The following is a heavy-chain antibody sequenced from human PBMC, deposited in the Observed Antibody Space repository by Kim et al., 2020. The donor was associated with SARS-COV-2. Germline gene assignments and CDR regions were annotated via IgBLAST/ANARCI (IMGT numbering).Heavy chain of an antibody. V-gene: IGHV3-13*05. J-gene: IGHJ6*02. Sequence: GGSLRLSCAASGFTFSSYDMHWVRQATGKGLEWVSAIGTAGDPYYPGSVKGRFTISRENAKNSLYLQMNSLRAGDTAVYYCARSLSPTRSGYYYYYGMDVWGQGTTVTVSS. D-gene: IGHD3-10*01. CDR2: IGTAGDP. CDR3: ARSLSPTRSGYYYYYGMDV. CDR1: GFTFSSYD.